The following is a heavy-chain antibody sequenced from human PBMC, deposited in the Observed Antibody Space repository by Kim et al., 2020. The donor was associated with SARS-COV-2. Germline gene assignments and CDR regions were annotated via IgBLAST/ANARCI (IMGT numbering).Heavy chain of an antibody. V-gene: IGHV3-23*01. J-gene: IGHJ6*02. CDR1: GFTFSSYD. CDR2: ISGGGGDT. CDR3: AKSHGYTWYYGMDV. D-gene: IGHD5-18*01. Sequence: GGSLRLSCAASGFTFSSYDMSWVRQAPGKGLEWVSTISGGGGDTYHADAVRGRFTISRDQSKNTVNLLMNSLRADDTAVYYCAKSHGYTWYYGMDVWGQGTMVTVSS.